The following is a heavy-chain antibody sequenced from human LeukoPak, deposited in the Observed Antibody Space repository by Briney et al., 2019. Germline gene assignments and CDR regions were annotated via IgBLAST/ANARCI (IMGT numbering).Heavy chain of an antibody. Sequence: SETLSLTCTVSGGSISSSSYYWGWIRQPPGKGLEWIGSIYYSGSTYYNPSLKSRVTISVNTSKNQFSLKLSSVTAGDTAVYYCARSILGVWYYFDYWGQGTLVTVSS. D-gene: IGHD2-21*01. V-gene: IGHV4-39*01. CDR3: ARSILGVWYYFDY. CDR1: GGSISSSSYY. J-gene: IGHJ4*02. CDR2: IYYSGST.